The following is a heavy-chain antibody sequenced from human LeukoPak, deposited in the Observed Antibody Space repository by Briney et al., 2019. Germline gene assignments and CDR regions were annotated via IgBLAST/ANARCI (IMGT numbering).Heavy chain of an antibody. D-gene: IGHD5-12*01. J-gene: IGHJ4*02. CDR2: INGDGSTT. CDR3: ARDGLRGERFDY. CDR1: GFTFSSYW. Sequence: GGSLRLSCAASGFTFSSYWMHWVRQAPGKGLVWVSRINGDGSTTNYADSVKGRFTISRDNAKNTLYLQMTSLRADDTAVYYCARDGLRGERFDYWGQGTLVTVSS. V-gene: IGHV3-74*01.